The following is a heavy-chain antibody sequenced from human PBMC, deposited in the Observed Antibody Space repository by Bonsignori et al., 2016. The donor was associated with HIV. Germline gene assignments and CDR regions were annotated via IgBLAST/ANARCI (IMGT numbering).Heavy chain of an antibody. V-gene: IGHV3-49*02. CDR2: IRNKAYGGTA. Sequence: VRQMPGKGLQWVGFIRNKAYGGTAHYAASVKGRFTISRDDSENIVYLQMNSLETEDTAVYYCIREAYFPNRGYYPAAFDIWGLGTMVTVSS. J-gene: IGHJ3*02. D-gene: IGHD3-22*01. CDR3: IREAYFPNRGYYPAAFDI.